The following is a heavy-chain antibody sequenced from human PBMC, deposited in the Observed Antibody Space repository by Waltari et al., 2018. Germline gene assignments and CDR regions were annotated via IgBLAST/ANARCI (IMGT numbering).Heavy chain of an antibody. CDR3: ARLVGGSGGTVVNWFDP. CDR1: GYTFTNYW. CDR2: IYPIDSDT. V-gene: IGHV5-51*01. J-gene: IGHJ5*02. Sequence: EVQLVQSGAEVKKPGESLKISCKGSGYTFTNYWIGWVRQMPGKGLDWMGMIYPIDSDTIYSTSFQGQVSISVDKSISTAYLQGSRLRASDTAMYYCARLVGGSGGTVVNWFDPWGQGTLVTVSS. D-gene: IGHD3-10*01.